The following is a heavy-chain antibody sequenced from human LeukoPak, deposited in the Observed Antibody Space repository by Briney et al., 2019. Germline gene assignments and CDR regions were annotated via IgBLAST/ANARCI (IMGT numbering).Heavy chain of an antibody. Sequence: PSETLSLTCTVSGDSISSYYWSWIRQPPGKGLEWIGYIYYTGSTNYNPSLKSRVTISVDTSKNQFSLKLSSVTAADTAVYCCARQEAVGATQYFQHWGQGTLVTVSS. J-gene: IGHJ1*01. V-gene: IGHV4-59*08. CDR3: ARQEAVGATQYFQH. CDR1: GDSISSYY. CDR2: IYYTGST. D-gene: IGHD1-26*01.